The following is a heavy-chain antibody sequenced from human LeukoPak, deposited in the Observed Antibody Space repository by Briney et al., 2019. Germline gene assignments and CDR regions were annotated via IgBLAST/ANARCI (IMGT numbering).Heavy chain of an antibody. J-gene: IGHJ5*02. D-gene: IGHD5-18*01. CDR2: IDYRGRT. CDR3: VRRVNTYGGWFDR. V-gene: IGHV4-39*01. CDR1: GDSISSSNFH. Sequence: PSETLSLTCNVSGDSISSSNFHWGWIRPSPGKGLEWIGTIDYRGRTFYNPSLNNRVTISADTSRNQLSLKLSSVTATDTAIYYCVRRVNTYGGWFDRWGQGALVTVSS.